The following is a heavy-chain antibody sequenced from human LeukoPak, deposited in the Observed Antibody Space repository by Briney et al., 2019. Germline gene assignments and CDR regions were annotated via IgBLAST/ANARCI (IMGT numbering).Heavy chain of an antibody. D-gene: IGHD3-10*01. CDR2: IFPGDFNT. CDR1: GCNFTSYW. V-gene: IGHV5-51*01. J-gene: IGHJ4*02. Sequence: GASLKISCQGAGCNFTSYWIGWVRRMPGKGLEWMGVIFPGDFNTRYMPSFQGLVTISADTSINTVYLQWNNLKASDTAMYYCAREGYGSGDVWGQGTLVAVSS. CDR3: AREGYGSGDV.